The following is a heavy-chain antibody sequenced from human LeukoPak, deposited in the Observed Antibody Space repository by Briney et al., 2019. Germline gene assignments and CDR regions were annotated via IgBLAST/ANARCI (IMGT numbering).Heavy chain of an antibody. Sequence: PGGSLRLSCAASGFTFSGYAMNWVRQAPGKGLEWVSAISGSGDSRYYADSVKGRFTISRDNSKNTLYLQKNSLRAEDTALYFCAKDRSADWWYSLDYWGQGTLVTVSS. CDR2: ISGSGDSR. J-gene: IGHJ4*02. CDR3: AKDRSADWWYSLDY. V-gene: IGHV3-23*01. D-gene: IGHD2-8*02. CDR1: GFTFSGYA.